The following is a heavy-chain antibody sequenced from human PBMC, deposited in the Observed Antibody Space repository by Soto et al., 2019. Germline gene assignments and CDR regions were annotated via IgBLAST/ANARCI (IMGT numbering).Heavy chain of an antibody. CDR1: GFTFSSYA. V-gene: IGHV3-23*01. J-gene: IGHJ6*02. Sequence: EVQLLESGGGLVQTGGSLRLSCAASGFTFSSYAMSWVRQAPGKGLEWVSAIGDHSTDYADSVKGRFTISRDNSKNTLFLQMNSLRGEDTAVYYCAKGARGSSWYYYAMDVWGQGTTVTV. CDR2: IGDHST. D-gene: IGHD6-13*01. CDR3: AKGARGSSWYYYAMDV.